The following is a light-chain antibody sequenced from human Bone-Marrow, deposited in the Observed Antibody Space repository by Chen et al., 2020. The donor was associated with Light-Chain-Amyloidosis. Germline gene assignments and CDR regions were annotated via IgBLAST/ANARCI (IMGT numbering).Light chain of an antibody. CDR3: QSADSSGTYEVI. Sequence: SYELTPPPSASVSPGQTARITCSGDDLPTKYAYWYQQNPGQAPVLVIHRDTERPSGISERFSGSSSGTTATLTISGVQAEDEADYHCQSADSSGTYEVIFGGGTKLTVL. CDR2: RDT. J-gene: IGLJ2*01. CDR1: DLPTKY. V-gene: IGLV3-25*03.